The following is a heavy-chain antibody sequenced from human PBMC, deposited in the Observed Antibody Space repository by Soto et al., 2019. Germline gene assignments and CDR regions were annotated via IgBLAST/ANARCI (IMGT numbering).Heavy chain of an antibody. CDR2: IYMSGIT. D-gene: IGHD6-25*01. CDR3: AITAAKIPTPFDY. CDR1: GGSLSSYY. Sequence: QVQLQESGPGLVKPSETLSLTCTVSGGSLSSYYWSYIRQSAGKGLEWIGRIYMSGITDYNPSLKSRGTMSVDRSKNQCSLKVSSVPAADTAVYYCAITAAKIPTPFDYWSQGTLVTVSS. J-gene: IGHJ4*02. V-gene: IGHV4-4*07.